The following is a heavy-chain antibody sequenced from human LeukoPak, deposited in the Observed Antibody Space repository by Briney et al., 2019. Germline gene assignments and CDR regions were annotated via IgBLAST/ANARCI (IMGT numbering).Heavy chain of an antibody. D-gene: IGHD4-23*01. Sequence: PSQTLSLTCTVSGGSISSGGYYWSWIRQHPGKGLEWIGYIYCSGSTYYNPSLKSRVTISVDTSKNQFSLKLSSVTAADTAVYYCARDRRGNPNWFDPWGQGTLVTVSS. CDR3: ARDRRGNPNWFDP. J-gene: IGHJ5*02. V-gene: IGHV4-31*03. CDR1: GGSISSGGYY. CDR2: IYCSGST.